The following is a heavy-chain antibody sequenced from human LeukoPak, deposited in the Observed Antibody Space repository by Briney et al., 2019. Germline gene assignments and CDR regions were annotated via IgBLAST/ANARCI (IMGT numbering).Heavy chain of an antibody. V-gene: IGHV4-30-2*01. CDR2: IYHSGST. CDR3: ARDQGAAAGIFDY. Sequence: SQTLSLTCAVSGGSISSGGYSWSWIRQPPGKGLGWIGYIYHSGSTYYNPSRKSRVTISVDRSKNQFSLKLSSVTAADTAVYYCARDQGAAAGIFDYWGQGTLVTVSS. D-gene: IGHD6-13*01. J-gene: IGHJ4*02. CDR1: GGSISSGGYS.